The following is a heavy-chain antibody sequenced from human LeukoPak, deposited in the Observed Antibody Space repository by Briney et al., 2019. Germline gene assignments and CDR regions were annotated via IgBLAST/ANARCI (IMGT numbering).Heavy chain of an antibody. CDR3: AKVALTGYSSGWLDY. D-gene: IGHD6-19*01. Sequence: GGSLRLSCAASGFTFSSYGMHWVRQAAGKGLEWVAVISYDGSNKYYADSVKGRFTISRDNSKNTLYLQMNSLRAEDTAVYYCAKVALTGYSSGWLDYWGQGTLVTVSS. CDR1: GFTFSSYG. J-gene: IGHJ4*02. V-gene: IGHV3-30*18. CDR2: ISYDGSNK.